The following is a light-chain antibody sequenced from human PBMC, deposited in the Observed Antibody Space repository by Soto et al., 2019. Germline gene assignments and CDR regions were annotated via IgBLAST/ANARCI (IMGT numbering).Light chain of an antibody. Sequence: EIVLTQSPVTLSLSAGERATLSCRASQSFSSRYLAWYQQKPGQAPRLLIYAASSRATGIPDRFSGSGSGTDFTLTISRLEPEDFAVYYCQQYASSRTFGPGTKV. J-gene: IGKJ1*01. V-gene: IGKV3-20*01. CDR2: AAS. CDR3: QQYASSRT. CDR1: QSFSSRY.